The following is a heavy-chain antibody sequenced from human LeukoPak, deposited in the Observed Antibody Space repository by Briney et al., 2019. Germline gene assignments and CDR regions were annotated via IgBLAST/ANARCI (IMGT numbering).Heavy chain of an antibody. CDR2: INPNSGAT. V-gene: IGHV1-2*02. Sequence: ASVKVSCKASGYSFSGYYIHWVRQAPGQGLQWMGWINPNSGATNYAQKFHGTVTMTRDTSTSTAYMELTRLKSDDTGIYYCARDQNYFDSTAYYGIDCWGQGTRVTVSS. D-gene: IGHD3-22*01. CDR1: GYSFSGYY. CDR3: ARDQNYFDSTAYYGIDC. J-gene: IGHJ4*02.